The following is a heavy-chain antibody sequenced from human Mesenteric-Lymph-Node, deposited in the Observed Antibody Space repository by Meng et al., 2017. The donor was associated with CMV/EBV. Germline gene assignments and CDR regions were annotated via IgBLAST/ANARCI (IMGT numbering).Heavy chain of an antibody. CDR2: IYRSGSA. CDR1: GGSINSGYS. Sequence: CAVSGGSINSGYSWSWIRQPPGKDLEWLGYIYRSGSAYYNPSLQSRVTISIDTSTSRFSLKLDSVTAADTAVYYCARGGNSDSSFDSWGQGTLVTVSS. J-gene: IGHJ4*02. V-gene: IGHV4-30-2*01. CDR3: ARGGNSDSSFDS. D-gene: IGHD4-23*01.